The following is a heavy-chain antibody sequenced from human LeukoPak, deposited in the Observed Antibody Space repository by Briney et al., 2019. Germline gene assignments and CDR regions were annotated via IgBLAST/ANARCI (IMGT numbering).Heavy chain of an antibody. J-gene: IGHJ4*02. Sequence: SETLSLTCSVSGGSINSYYWSWIRQPPGKGLEWIGNIYYTGSTNYNPSLQSRVTMSVDTSKNQFSLNVSSVTAADTAVYYCARVRKAFDYWGQGTLATVSS. CDR1: GGSINSYY. V-gene: IGHV4-59*01. CDR3: ARVRKAFDY. CDR2: IYYTGST.